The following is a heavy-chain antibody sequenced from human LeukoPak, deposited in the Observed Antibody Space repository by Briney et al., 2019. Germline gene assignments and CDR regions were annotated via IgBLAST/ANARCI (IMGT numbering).Heavy chain of an antibody. D-gene: IGHD5-18*01. Sequence: PGGSLRLSCAASGFTFSSYAMDWVRQAPGKGLEWVAVISYDGSNQHKADSVRGRFTISRDNSKNPLYLQMNSLRAEDTAVYYCARYLHGRYSYGYRHWGQGTLVTVSS. J-gene: IGHJ4*02. CDR1: GFTFSSYA. CDR2: ISYDGSNQ. V-gene: IGHV3-30*04. CDR3: ARYLHGRYSYGYRH.